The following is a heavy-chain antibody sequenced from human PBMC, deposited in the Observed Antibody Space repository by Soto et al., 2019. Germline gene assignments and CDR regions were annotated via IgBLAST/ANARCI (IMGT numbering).Heavy chain of an antibody. V-gene: IGHV3-48*02. Sequence: PGGSLRLSCAASGFTFSSYSMNWARQAPGKGLEWVSYISSSSSTIYYADSVKGRFTISRDNAKNSLYLQMNSLRDEDTAVYYCARDKVVVTAQSKYYYYYGMDVWGQGTTVTVSS. CDR2: ISSSSSTI. CDR1: GFTFSSYS. CDR3: ARDKVVVTAQSKYYYYYGMDV. J-gene: IGHJ6*02. D-gene: IGHD2-21*02.